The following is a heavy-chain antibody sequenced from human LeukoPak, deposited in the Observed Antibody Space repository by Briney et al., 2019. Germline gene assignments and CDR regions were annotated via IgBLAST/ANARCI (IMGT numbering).Heavy chain of an antibody. Sequence: GGSLRLSCAASGFTFSSYSMYWVRQAPGKGLEWVSSISSSSSYIYYADSVKGRFTISRDNAKNSLYLQMNSLRAEDTAVYYCARDSTEWLVLSYFDYWGQGTLVTVSS. CDR2: ISSSSSYI. D-gene: IGHD6-19*01. CDR1: GFTFSSYS. J-gene: IGHJ4*02. CDR3: ARDSTEWLVLSYFDY. V-gene: IGHV3-21*01.